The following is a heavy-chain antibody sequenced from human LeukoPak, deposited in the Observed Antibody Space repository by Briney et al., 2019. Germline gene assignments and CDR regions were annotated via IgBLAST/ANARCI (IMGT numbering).Heavy chain of an antibody. CDR1: GGSISSYY. CDR2: IYYSGST. CDR3: ARGRDMVRGVIPHYFDY. J-gene: IGHJ4*02. D-gene: IGHD3-10*01. Sequence: PSETLSLTRTVSGGSISSYYWSWIRQPPGKGLEWIGYIYYSGSTNYNPSLKSRVTISVDTSKNQFSLKLSSVTAADTAVYYCARGRDMVRGVIPHYFDYWGQGTLVTVSS. V-gene: IGHV4-59*01.